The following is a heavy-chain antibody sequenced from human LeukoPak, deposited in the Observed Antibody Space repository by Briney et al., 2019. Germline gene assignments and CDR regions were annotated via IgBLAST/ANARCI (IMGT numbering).Heavy chain of an antibody. Sequence: PGGSLRLSCAASGFTSSSYAMSWVRQAPGKGLEWVSAISGSGGSTYYADSVKGRFTISRDNSKNTLHLQMNSLRAEDTAVYYCAKKGASYYYDSSGYNWGQGTLVTVSS. CDR2: ISGSGGST. CDR3: AKKGASYYYDSSGYN. CDR1: GFTSSSYA. J-gene: IGHJ4*02. V-gene: IGHV3-23*01. D-gene: IGHD3-22*01.